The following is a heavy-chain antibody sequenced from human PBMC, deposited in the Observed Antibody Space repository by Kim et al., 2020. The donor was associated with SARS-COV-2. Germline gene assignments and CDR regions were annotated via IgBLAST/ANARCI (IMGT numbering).Heavy chain of an antibody. Sequence: ASVKVSCKASGYTFTSYDVNWVRQATGQGLEWMGWMNPNSGNTGYAQKFQGRVTMTRNTSISTAYMELSSLRSEDTAVYYCARGPPEVYSSGLFYYYYYYGMGVWGQGTTVTVSS. CDR3: ARGPPEVYSSGLFYYYYYYGMGV. D-gene: IGHD6-19*01. J-gene: IGHJ6*02. V-gene: IGHV1-8*01. CDR1: GYTFTSYD. CDR2: MNPNSGNT.